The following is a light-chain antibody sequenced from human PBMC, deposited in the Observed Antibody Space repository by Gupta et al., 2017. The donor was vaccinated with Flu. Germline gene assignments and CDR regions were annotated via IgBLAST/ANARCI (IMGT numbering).Light chain of an antibody. CDR1: GRNNSGDKT. Sequence: STSTGRNNSGDKTVYWYHQHPGTAPNIIVYDVSNRPSGIPNRFSGSKSGNTATLTIASVQAEDEADYYCHSYSRGSTLLVGFGGGTKLTVL. CDR2: DVS. CDR3: HSYSRGSTLLVG. V-gene: IGLV2-14*04. J-gene: IGLJ2*01.